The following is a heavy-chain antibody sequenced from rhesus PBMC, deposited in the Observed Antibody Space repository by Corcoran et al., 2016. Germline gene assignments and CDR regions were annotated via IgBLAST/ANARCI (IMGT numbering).Heavy chain of an antibody. V-gene: IGHV4-160*01. CDR2: IYGSSGST. CDR1: GGSISSNT. CDR3: ARGIAAAAFGY. Sequence: QVQLQESGQGLVKPSETMSHPCAVYGGSISSNTWSWIRHPQGKGLEWIGYIYGSSGSTYYNPSLKSRVTISTDTSKNHFSLKLSSVTAADTAVYYWARGIAAAAFGYWGQGVLVTVSS. J-gene: IGHJ4*01. D-gene: IGHD6-31*01.